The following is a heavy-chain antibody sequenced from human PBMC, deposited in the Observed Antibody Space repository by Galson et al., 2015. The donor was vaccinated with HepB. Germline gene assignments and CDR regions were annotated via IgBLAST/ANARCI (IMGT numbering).Heavy chain of an antibody. V-gene: IGHV1-18*01. CDR1: GYTFTSYG. Sequence: SVKVSCKASGYTFTSYGVSWVRQAPGQGLEWMGWISGSNGNTNYAQNVQDRVTMTTDTSTSIAYMELRSLRSDDTAVYYCARFRSHYYGSGSYYNSPYDYWGQGTLVTVSS. CDR2: ISGSNGNT. D-gene: IGHD3-10*01. J-gene: IGHJ4*02. CDR3: ARFRSHYYGSGSYYNSPYDY.